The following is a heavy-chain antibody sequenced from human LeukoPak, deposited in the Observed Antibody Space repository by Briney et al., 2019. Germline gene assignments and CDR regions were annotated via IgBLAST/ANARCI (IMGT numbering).Heavy chain of an antibody. CDR1: GFTVSSNY. J-gene: IGHJ4*02. CDR2: IYSGGST. CDR3: AGQRSYCSGGSCYFRFDY. Sequence: GGSLSLSCPASGFTVSSNYMSWVRQAPGKGLEWVSVIYSGGSTYYADSVKGRFTISRDNSRNTLYLQMNSLRAEDTAVYYCAGQRSYCSGGSCYFRFDYWGQGTLVTVSS. D-gene: IGHD2-15*01. V-gene: IGHV3-53*01.